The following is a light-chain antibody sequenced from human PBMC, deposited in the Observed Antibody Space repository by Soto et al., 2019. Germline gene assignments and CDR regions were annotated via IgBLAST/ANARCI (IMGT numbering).Light chain of an antibody. CDR3: QNYDSVPLT. J-gene: IGKJ4*01. Sequence: DIQMTQSPSXLSASVGDRVTITCRASQAISNYLAWYQQKPGKVPKLLIYAASTLQSGFPSRFRRSGSGTDFTLTISSLQPEDVASYYCQNYDSVPLTFGGATKVDIK. CDR2: AAS. V-gene: IGKV1-27*01. CDR1: QAISNY.